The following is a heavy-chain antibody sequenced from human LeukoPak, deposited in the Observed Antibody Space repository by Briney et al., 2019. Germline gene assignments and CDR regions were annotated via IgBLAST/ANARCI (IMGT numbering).Heavy chain of an antibody. D-gene: IGHD6-19*01. Sequence: GGSLRLSCAASGFTFSSYAMHWVRQAPGKGLEWVAVISYDGSNKYYADSVEGRFTVSRDNSKNTLYLQMNSLRAEDTAVYYCAGSPRYSSGWYLDYWGQGTLVTVSS. CDR1: GFTFSSYA. V-gene: IGHV3-30-3*01. CDR3: AGSPRYSSGWYLDY. CDR2: ISYDGSNK. J-gene: IGHJ4*02.